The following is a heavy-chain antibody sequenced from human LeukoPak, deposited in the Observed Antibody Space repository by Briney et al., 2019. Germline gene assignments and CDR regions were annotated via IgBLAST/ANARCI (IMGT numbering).Heavy chain of an antibody. J-gene: IGHJ6*02. CDR3: ARDWHYYDSSAYYMDV. CDR2: ISGSGDNT. CDR1: GFTFSSYA. D-gene: IGHD3-22*01. Sequence: PRGSLRLSCAASGFTFSSYAMSWVRQAPGKGLEWVSGISGSGDNTYYADSVKGRFTISRDNSKNTLYLQMNSLRAEDTAVYYCARDWHYYDSSAYYMDVWGQGTTVTVSS. V-gene: IGHV3-23*01.